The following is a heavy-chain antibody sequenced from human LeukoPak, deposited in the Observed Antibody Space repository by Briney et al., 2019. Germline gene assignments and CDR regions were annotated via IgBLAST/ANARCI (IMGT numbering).Heavy chain of an antibody. CDR1: GFTVTKTY. V-gene: IGHV3-53*01. CDR3: ARGNTNYYDSSGYYPNWYFDL. J-gene: IGHJ2*01. Sequence: GGSLRLSCAVSGFTVTKTYMSWVRQAPGRGLEWVSIIYKSGSTYYADSVKGRFTISRDSANNTLFLQMNSLRAEDTAVYYCARGNTNYYDSSGYYPNWYFDLWGRGTLVTVSS. D-gene: IGHD3-22*01. CDR2: IYKSGST.